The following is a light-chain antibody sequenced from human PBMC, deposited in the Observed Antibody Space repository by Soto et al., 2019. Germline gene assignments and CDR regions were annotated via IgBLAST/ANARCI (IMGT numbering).Light chain of an antibody. J-gene: IGKJ4*01. CDR3: PQHGTSPI. CDR1: QAVSSIL. Sequence: EVVLTQAPGTLSLSPGERATLSCRASQAVSSILLAWYQQKPGQAPRLLIYGASSRATGIPDRFSGSGSGTDFTLTVSRLEPEDLAVYYRPQHGTSPIFGGGTKVEIK. CDR2: GAS. V-gene: IGKV3-20*01.